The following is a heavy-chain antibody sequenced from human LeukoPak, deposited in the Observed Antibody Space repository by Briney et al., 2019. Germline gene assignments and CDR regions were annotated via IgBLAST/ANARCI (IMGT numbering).Heavy chain of an antibody. CDR2: IIPIFGTA. D-gene: IGHD3-9*01. CDR1: GGTFSSYA. CDR3: ARGPVLRYFDWLYRFDY. Sequence: SVKVSCKASGGTFSSYAISWVRQAPGQGLEWMGGIIPIFGTANYAQKFQGRVTITADESTSTAYMELSSLRSEDTAVYYCARGPVLRYFDWLYRFDYWGQGTLVTVSS. J-gene: IGHJ4*02. V-gene: IGHV1-69*01.